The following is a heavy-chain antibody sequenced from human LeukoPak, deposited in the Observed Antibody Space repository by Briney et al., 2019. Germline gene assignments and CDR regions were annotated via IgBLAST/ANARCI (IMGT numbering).Heavy chain of an antibody. CDR3: ARGNSGWYSIDY. CDR2: IYSSGST. CDR1: GGSINNYY. V-gene: IGHV4-4*07. Sequence: PSETLSLTCTVSGGSINNYYWSWIRQPAGKGLEWIGRIYSSGSTNHNPSLKSRVTMSVDTSKNQFSLKLSSVTAADTAVYYCARGNSGWYSIDYWGQGTLVTVSS. D-gene: IGHD6-19*01. J-gene: IGHJ4*02.